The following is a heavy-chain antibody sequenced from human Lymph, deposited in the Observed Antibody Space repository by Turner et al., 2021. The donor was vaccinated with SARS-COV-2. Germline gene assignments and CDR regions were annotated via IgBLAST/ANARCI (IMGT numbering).Heavy chain of an antibody. Sequence: QVQLVESGGGVVQHGRSLRLSCAASGVTFISYGMHWVRQAPGKGLEWVAVISYDGGHKSYADSVKGRFTISRDNSKNTLYLQMISLRAEDTAVYYCAWALYYYYGMDVWGQGTTVTVSS. V-gene: IGHV3-30*03. CDR2: ISYDGGHK. CDR3: AWALYYYYGMDV. CDR1: GVTFISYG. J-gene: IGHJ6*02.